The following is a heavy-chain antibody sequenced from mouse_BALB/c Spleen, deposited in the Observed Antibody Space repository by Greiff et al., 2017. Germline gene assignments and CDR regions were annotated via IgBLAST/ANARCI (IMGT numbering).Heavy chain of an antibody. J-gene: IGHJ2*01. CDR3: ARSSSYYFDY. V-gene: IGHV5-17*02. CDR1: GFTFSSFG. D-gene: IGHD1-1*01. CDR2: ISSGSSTI. Sequence: EVHLVESGGGLVQPGGSRKLSCAASGFTFSSFGMHWVRQAPEKGLEWVAYISSGSSTIYYADTVKGRFTISRDNPKNTLFLQMTSLRSEDTAMYYCARSSSYYFDYWGQGTTLTVSS.